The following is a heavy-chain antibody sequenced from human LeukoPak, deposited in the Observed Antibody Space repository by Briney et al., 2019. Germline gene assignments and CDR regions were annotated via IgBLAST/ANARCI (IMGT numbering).Heavy chain of an antibody. CDR1: GGSISSGGYS. Sequence: KPSQTLSLTCAVSGGSISSGGYSWSWVRQAPGKGLEWVSTIFGRSGRGSTYYADFVKGRFTISRDNSKNSLYLQMNSLRADDTALYYCAKGVYCSSTSCFLCDYWGQGTLVTVSS. D-gene: IGHD2-2*01. CDR2: IFGRSGRGST. V-gene: IGHV3-23*01. J-gene: IGHJ4*02. CDR3: AKGVYCSSTSCFLCDY.